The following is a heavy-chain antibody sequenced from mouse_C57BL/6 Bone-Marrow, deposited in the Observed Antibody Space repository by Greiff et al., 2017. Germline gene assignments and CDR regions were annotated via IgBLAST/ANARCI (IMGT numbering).Heavy chain of an antibody. V-gene: IGHV1-69*01. CDR1: GYTFTSYW. CDR2: IDPSDSYT. CDR3: ARDYDEGHYAMDY. D-gene: IGHD2-4*01. Sequence: QVQLQQPGAELVMPGASVKLSCKASGYTFTSYWMHWVKQRPGQGLEWIGEIDPSDSYTNYNQKFKGKATLTVDKSSSTAYMQLSRLTSEDSAVYYCARDYDEGHYAMDYWGQGTSVTVSS. J-gene: IGHJ4*01.